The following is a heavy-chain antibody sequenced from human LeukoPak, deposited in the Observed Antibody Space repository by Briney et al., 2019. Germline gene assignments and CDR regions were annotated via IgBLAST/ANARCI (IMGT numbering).Heavy chain of an antibody. CDR2: ISGSGGGT. CDR3: AKAPYDSSSYYYFDY. CDR1: GFTFRRHA. Sequence: TGGSLRLSCAASGFTFRRHAMSWVRQAPGKGLEWVSAISGSGGGTYYADSVKGRFTISRDNSKNTLFLQMNSLRAEDTAVYYCAKAPYDSSSYYYFDYWGQGTLVTVSS. V-gene: IGHV3-23*01. J-gene: IGHJ4*02. D-gene: IGHD3-22*01.